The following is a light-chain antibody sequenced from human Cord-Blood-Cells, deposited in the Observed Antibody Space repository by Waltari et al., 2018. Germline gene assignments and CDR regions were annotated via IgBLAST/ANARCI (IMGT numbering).Light chain of an antibody. CDR3: AAWDDSLSGAV. CDR2: RNN. V-gene: IGLV1-47*01. Sequence: QSVLTQPPSASGTPGQRVTISCSGSSSNIGSNYVYWYQQLPGTAPKLLFYRNNRRPSGVPDRFSGSKSGTSASLAISGLRSEDEADYYCAAWDDSLSGAVFGGGTQLTVL. J-gene: IGLJ7*01. CDR1: SSNIGSNY.